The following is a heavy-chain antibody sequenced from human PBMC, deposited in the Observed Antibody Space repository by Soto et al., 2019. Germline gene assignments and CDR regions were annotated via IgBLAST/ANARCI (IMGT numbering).Heavy chain of an antibody. J-gene: IGHJ4*02. CDR3: ARLPRTTVAGTGTDF. CDR1: GVSIGSSDYF. V-gene: IGHV4-39*01. Sequence: QLQLQESGPGLVKPSETLSLTCTVSGVSIGSSDYFWGWIRQPPGKGLEWIGSFSSSGRTFHTPSLKSRLSMSVDTSKNQFSLRLSSVTAADTAVYFCARLPRTTVAGTGTDFWGQGTLVTVSS. D-gene: IGHD6-19*01. CDR2: FSSSGRT.